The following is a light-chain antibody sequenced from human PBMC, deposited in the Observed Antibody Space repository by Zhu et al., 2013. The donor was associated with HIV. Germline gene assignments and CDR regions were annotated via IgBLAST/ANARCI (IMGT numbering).Light chain of an antibody. CDR3: QQYNSYWT. Sequence: DVQMTQSPSTLSASVGDRVTITCRASQSISVWLAWYQRKPGKAPNLLIYKASSLESGVPSRFSGSGSGTEFTLTISSLQPEDFATYYCQQYNSYWTFGQGTKVEIK. CDR1: QSISVW. J-gene: IGKJ1*01. V-gene: IGKV1-5*03. CDR2: KAS.